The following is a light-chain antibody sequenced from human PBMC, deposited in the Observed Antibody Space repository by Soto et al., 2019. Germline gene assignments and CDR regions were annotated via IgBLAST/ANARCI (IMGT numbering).Light chain of an antibody. Sequence: DIQMTQSPSSLSASVGDRVTITCRASQDISNNLVWYQQKPGKVPKLLVYGASTLQSGVPSRFSGSGSGTDFTLTINSLQSEDVATYYCQKYKNAPLTFGGGTKVDIK. J-gene: IGKJ4*01. CDR1: QDISNN. CDR3: QKYKNAPLT. CDR2: GAS. V-gene: IGKV1-27*01.